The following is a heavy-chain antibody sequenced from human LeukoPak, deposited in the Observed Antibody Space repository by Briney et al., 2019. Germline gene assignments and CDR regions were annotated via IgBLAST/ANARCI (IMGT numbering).Heavy chain of an antibody. V-gene: IGHV3-23*01. CDR1: GFTFSSYA. Sequence: GGSLRLSCAASGFTFSSYAMSWVRQAPGKGLEWVSAISGSGGSTYYADSVKCRFTISRDNSKNTLYLQMNSLRAEDTAVYYCAKSSYSSGWYQYAEYFQHWGQGTLVTVSS. CDR2: ISGSGGST. J-gene: IGHJ1*01. CDR3: AKSSYSSGWYQYAEYFQH. D-gene: IGHD6-19*01.